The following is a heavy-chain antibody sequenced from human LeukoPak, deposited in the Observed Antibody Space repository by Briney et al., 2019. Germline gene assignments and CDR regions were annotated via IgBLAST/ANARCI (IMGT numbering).Heavy chain of an antibody. D-gene: IGHD3-22*01. CDR1: GYTFTSYA. J-gene: IGHJ4*02. CDR2: INAGNGNT. Sequence: GASVKVSCKASGYTFTSYAMHWVRQAPGQRLEWMGWINAGNGNTKYSQKFQGRVTITRDTSASTAYMELSSLRSEDTAVYYYARDLHYYDSSGSGPVDYWGQGTLVTVSS. V-gene: IGHV1-3*01. CDR3: ARDLHYYDSSGSGPVDY.